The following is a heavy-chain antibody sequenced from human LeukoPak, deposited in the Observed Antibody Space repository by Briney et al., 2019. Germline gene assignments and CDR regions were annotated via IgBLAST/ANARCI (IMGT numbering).Heavy chain of an antibody. CDR1: GFTFSSYA. V-gene: IGHV3-23*01. CDR2: ISGSGGST. D-gene: IGHD3-22*01. CDR3: ANPPGDYDSSGSTYFDY. J-gene: IGHJ4*02. Sequence: GGSLRLSCAASGFTFSSYAMSWVRQAPGKGLEWVSAISGSGGSTYYADSVKGRFTISRDNSKNTLYLQMNSLSADDPGGYYCANPPGDYDSSGSTYFDYWGQGTLVTVSS.